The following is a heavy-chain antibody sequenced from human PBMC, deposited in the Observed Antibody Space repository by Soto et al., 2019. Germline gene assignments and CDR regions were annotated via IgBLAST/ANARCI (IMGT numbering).Heavy chain of an antibody. D-gene: IGHD3-9*01. CDR3: ARKTTFDWSMPYID. CDR1: GGTFSSYA. V-gene: IGHV1-69*13. J-gene: IGHJ4*01. Sequence: ASVKVSCKASGGTFSSYAISWVRQAPGQGLEWMGGIIPIFGTANYAQKFQGRVTITADESTSTAYMELSSLRSEDTAVYYCARKTTFDWSMPYIDWGQGTPVTVSS. CDR2: IIPIFGTA.